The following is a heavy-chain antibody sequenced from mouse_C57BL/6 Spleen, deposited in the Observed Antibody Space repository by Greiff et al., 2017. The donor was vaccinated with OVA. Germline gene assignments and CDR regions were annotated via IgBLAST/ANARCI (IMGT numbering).Heavy chain of an antibody. J-gene: IGHJ4*01. CDR1: GYTFTSYW. Sequence: QVQLKQPGAELVMPGASVKLSCKASGYTFTSYWMHWVKQRPGQGLEWIGEIDPSDSYTNYNQKFKGKSTLTVDKSSSTAYMQLSSLTSEDSAVYYCARRNYYGSREGAMDYWGQGTSVTVSS. V-gene: IGHV1-69*01. CDR2: IDPSDSYT. D-gene: IGHD1-1*01. CDR3: ARRNYYGSREGAMDY.